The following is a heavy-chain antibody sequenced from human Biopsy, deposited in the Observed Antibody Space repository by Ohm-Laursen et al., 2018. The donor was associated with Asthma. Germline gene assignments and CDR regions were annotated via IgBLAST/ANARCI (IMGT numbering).Heavy chain of an antibody. CDR3: ARGDSSGWSNCYFDY. D-gene: IGHD6-19*01. V-gene: IGHV3-53*01. Sequence: SLRLSCAASGFTVSRDHMFWVRQAPGKGLEWVSVIYIGGTSHTADSVMGRFTISRDFSKNTLHLQMHSLRVEDTAVYYCARGDSSGWSNCYFDYWGQGTLVTVSS. J-gene: IGHJ4*03. CDR1: GFTVSRDH. CDR2: IYIGGTS.